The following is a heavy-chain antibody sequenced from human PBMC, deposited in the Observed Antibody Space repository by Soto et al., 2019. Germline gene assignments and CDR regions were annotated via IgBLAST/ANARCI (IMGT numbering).Heavy chain of an antibody. J-gene: IGHJ6*02. D-gene: IGHD6-13*01. CDR1: GGTFSSYT. CDR2: INPILGIT. Sequence: SVKVSCKASGGTFSSYTISWVRQAPGQGLEWMGRINPILGITNYAQKIQGRVTITGDKSTSTAYMELSSLRSEDTAVYYCARDQGYSSSWSPYYYYGMDVWGQGTTVTVSS. CDR3: ARDQGYSSSWSPYYYYGMDV. V-gene: IGHV1-69*04.